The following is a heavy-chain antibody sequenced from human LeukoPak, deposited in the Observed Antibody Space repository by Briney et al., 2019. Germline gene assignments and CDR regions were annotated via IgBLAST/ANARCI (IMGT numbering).Heavy chain of an antibody. V-gene: IGHV3-23*01. J-gene: IGHJ4*02. CDR3: VKYIAVPGEQLLGDY. CDR1: GFIFSNYA. D-gene: IGHD6-19*01. Sequence: PGRSLRLSCAASGFIFSNYAMAWVRQAPGKGLEWVSGINPRDGGTVYADSVRGRFTISRDNSKYTLYLQMNSLRVEDTALYYCVKYIAVPGEQLLGDYWGQGTLVTVSS. CDR2: INPRDGGT.